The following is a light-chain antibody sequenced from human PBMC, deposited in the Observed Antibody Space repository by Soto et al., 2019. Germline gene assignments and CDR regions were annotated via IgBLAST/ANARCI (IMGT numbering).Light chain of an antibody. J-gene: IGLJ2*01. CDR3: QSYDATTVI. CDR1: GGSIAGTY. Sequence: NFMLTQPHYVSESPGKTVTIYCTGSGGSIAGTYVQWYQQRPGSAPTIVIYEDNERPYGVPDRFSATTDSSSNSASLTISGLKTEDEAYYYCQSYDATTVIFGGGTKLTVL. CDR2: EDN. V-gene: IGLV6-57*02.